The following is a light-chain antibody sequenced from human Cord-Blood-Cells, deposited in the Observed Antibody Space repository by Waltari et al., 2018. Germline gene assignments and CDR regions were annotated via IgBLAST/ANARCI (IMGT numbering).Light chain of an antibody. CDR3: QQRSNWWT. Sequence: EIVLTQSPATLSLSPGERATLSCRASQSVSSYLAWYQQKPGQAPRLLIYDASNRATGIPARFSGSESGTDFTLPISSLEPEDFAVYYCQQRSNWWTFGQGTKVEIK. V-gene: IGKV3-11*01. J-gene: IGKJ1*01. CDR2: DAS. CDR1: QSVSSY.